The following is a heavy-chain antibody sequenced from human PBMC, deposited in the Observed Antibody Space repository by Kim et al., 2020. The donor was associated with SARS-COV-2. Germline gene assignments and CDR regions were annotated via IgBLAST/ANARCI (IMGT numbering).Heavy chain of an antibody. CDR3: ARVYGSGSLWVDY. Sequence: YSPSLQGHVTISADKSISTAYLQWSSLKASDTAMYYCARVYGSGSLWVDYWGQGTLVTVSS. V-gene: IGHV5-10-1*01. D-gene: IGHD3-10*01. J-gene: IGHJ4*02.